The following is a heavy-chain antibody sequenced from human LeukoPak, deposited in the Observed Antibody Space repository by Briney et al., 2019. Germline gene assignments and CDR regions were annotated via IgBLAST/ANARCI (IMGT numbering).Heavy chain of an antibody. CDR2: ISYDGSDK. Sequence: GGSLRLSCAASGFTFGNYAMNWVRQAPGQGLEWVAVISYDGSDKYYADSVKGRFTISRDNSKNTLYLQMNSLRPEDTAVYYCARDWGRRYSSGWYGDFDYWGQGTLVTVSS. D-gene: IGHD6-19*01. V-gene: IGHV3-30-3*01. J-gene: IGHJ4*02. CDR1: GFTFGNYA. CDR3: ARDWGRRYSSGWYGDFDY.